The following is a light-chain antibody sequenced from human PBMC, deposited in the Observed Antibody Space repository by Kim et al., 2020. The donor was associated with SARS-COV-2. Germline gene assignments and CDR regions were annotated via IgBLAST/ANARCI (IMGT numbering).Light chain of an antibody. Sequence: DIQLTQSPSTLSAFVGDRVTITCRASQSISRWLAWYQQKPGEAPKLLIYDASNLESGVPSRFSGSGSGTEFTLTISSLQPDDFATYYCQHNHYYSTFGEGTKVDI. V-gene: IGKV1-5*01. CDR2: DAS. CDR1: QSISRW. J-gene: IGKJ4*02. CDR3: QHNHYYST.